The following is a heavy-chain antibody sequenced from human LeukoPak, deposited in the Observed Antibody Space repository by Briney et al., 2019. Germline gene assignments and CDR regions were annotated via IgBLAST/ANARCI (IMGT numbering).Heavy chain of an antibody. CDR3: VPSSSGYFDY. CDR1: GXTFINYH. Sequence: VKVSCKASGXTFINYHVQWVRRAPGQGPEWMGWINPKSGDTKYAQKFQGRVTMTRDTSTSTAYLRLSSLRPDDTAVYYCVPSSSGYFDYWGQGSLVTVSS. V-gene: IGHV1-2*02. J-gene: IGHJ4*02. CDR2: INPKSGDT. D-gene: IGHD6-6*01.